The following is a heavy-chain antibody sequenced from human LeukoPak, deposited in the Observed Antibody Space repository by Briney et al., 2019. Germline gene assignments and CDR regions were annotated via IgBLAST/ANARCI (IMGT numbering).Heavy chain of an antibody. CDR1: GFTFSSYA. D-gene: IGHD5-18*01. Sequence: PGGSLRLSCVASGFTFSSYAMNWVRQAPGKGLEWVSAISGSGDRTYYADSVRGRFTISRDNSKNSLSLQLSGLRADDTAVYYCAKNGNTAIIDYWGQGTLVTVSS. CDR3: AKNGNTAIIDY. V-gene: IGHV3-23*01. CDR2: ISGSGDRT. J-gene: IGHJ4*02.